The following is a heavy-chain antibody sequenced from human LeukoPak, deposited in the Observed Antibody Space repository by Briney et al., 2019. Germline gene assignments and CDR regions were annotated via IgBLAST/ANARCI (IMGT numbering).Heavy chain of an antibody. J-gene: IGHJ3*02. CDR1: GYTFTGYY. V-gene: IGHV1-2*02. D-gene: IGHD3-22*01. Sequence: GASVKVSCKASGYTFTGYYMHWVRQAPGQGLEWMGWINPNSGGTNYAQKFQGRVTMTRDTPISTAYMELSRLRSDDTAVYYCARDLAITMIVVGYAFDIWGQGTMVTVSS. CDR2: INPNSGGT. CDR3: ARDLAITMIVVGYAFDI.